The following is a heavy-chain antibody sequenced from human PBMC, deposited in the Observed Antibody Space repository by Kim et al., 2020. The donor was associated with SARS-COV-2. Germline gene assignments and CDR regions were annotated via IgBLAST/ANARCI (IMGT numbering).Heavy chain of an antibody. D-gene: IGHD4-17*01. V-gene: IGHV3-48*03. Sequence: YYADSVKGRFTISRDNAKNSLYLQMNSLRAEDTAVYYCARGGLRSRRMDVWGQGTTVTVSS. J-gene: IGHJ6*02. CDR3: ARGGLRSRRMDV.